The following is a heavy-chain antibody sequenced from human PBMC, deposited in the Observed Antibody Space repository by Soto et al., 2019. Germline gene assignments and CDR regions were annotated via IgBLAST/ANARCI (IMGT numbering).Heavy chain of an antibody. J-gene: IGHJ4*02. CDR3: TRRTSSSSVYPAYYDS. V-gene: IGHV4-39*01. CDR1: DDSIRSRTYY. D-gene: IGHD6-6*01. Sequence: QLQLQESGPGLVKSSETLSLICTVSDDSIRSRTYYWGWIRQPPGKGLEWLGSVYYDGVASYNPSHRSRVTISRDTSNNQFSLKLTSLTAADTAVYFCTRRTSSSSVYPAYYDSWGQGTLVTVSS. CDR2: VYYDGVA.